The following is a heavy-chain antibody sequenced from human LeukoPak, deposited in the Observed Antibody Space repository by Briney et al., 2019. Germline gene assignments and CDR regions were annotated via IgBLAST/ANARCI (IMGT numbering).Heavy chain of an antibody. CDR2: ISSSSTI. J-gene: IGHJ4*02. CDR1: GFTFSSYS. Sequence: GGSLRLSCAASGFTFSSYSMNWVRQAPGKGLEWVTYISSSSTIYYADSVKGRFTISRDNAKNSLYLQMNSLRAEDTAVYYCARAPRDFASDYWGQGTLVTVSS. CDR3: ARAPRDFASDY. V-gene: IGHV3-48*01. D-gene: IGHD3-3*01.